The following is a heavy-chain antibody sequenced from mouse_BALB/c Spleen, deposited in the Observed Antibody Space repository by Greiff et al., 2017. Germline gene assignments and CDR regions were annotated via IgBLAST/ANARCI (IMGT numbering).Heavy chain of an antibody. J-gene: IGHJ4*01. CDR2: ISYDGSN. CDR3: ARVGYYGSAMDY. D-gene: IGHD1-1*01. Sequence: EVKLMESGPGLVKPSQSLSLTCSVTGYSITSGYYWNWIRQFPGNKLEWMGYISYDGSNNYNPSLKNRISITRDTSKNQFFLKLNSVTTEDTATYYCARVGYYGSAMDYWGQGTSVTVSS. V-gene: IGHV3-6*02. CDR1: GYSITSGYY.